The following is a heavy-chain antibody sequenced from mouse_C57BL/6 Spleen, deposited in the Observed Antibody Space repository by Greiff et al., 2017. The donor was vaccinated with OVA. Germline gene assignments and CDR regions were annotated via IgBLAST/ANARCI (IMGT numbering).Heavy chain of an antibody. CDR1: GYTFTSYW. D-gene: IGHD2-3*01. V-gene: IGHV1-64*01. J-gene: IGHJ2*01. CDR3: ARSMGAVYFDY. CDR2: IHPNSGST. Sequence: VQLQQPGAELVKPGASVKLSCKASGYTFTSYWMHWVKQRPGQGLEWIGMIHPNSGSTNYNEKFKSKATLTVDKSSSTAYMQLSSLTSEDSAVYYCARSMGAVYFDYWGQGTTLTVSS.